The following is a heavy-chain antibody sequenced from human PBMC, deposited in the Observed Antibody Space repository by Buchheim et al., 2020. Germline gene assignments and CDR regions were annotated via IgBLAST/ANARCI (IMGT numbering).Heavy chain of an antibody. D-gene: IGHD6-13*01. V-gene: IGHV3-30-3*01. Sequence: QVQLVESGGGVVQPGRSLRLSCAASGFTFSSYAMHWVRQAPGKGLEWVAVISYDGSNKYYADSVKGRVTISRDNSKNTLYLQMNSLRAEDTAVYYCARDSGAAAGTYGMDVWGQGTT. CDR3: ARDSGAAAGTYGMDV. J-gene: IGHJ6*02. CDR2: ISYDGSNK. CDR1: GFTFSSYA.